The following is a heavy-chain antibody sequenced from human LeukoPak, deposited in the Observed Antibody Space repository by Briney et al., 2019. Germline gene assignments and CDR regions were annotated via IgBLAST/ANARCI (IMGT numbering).Heavy chain of an antibody. J-gene: IGHJ5*02. V-gene: IGHV4-34*12. D-gene: IGHD7-27*01. CDR2: IIHSGST. CDR1: GGSFSGYY. Sequence: SETLSLTCAVYGGSFSGYYWSWIRQPPGKGLEWIGEIIHSGSTNYNPSLKSRVTISVDTSKNQFSLKLGSVAAADTAVYYCARDWGSWGQGTLVTVSS. CDR3: ARDWGS.